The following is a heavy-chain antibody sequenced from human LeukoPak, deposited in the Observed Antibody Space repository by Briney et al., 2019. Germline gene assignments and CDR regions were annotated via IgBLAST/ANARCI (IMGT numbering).Heavy chain of an antibody. Sequence: GGSLRLSCAASGFTFSSYSMNWVRQAPGKGLEWVSSISSSSSYIYYADSVKGRFTNSRDNAKNSLYLQMNSLRAEDTAVYYCSLSPTHDGMDVWGQGTTVTVSS. CDR1: GFTFSSYS. D-gene: IGHD3-9*01. CDR3: SLSPTHDGMDV. CDR2: ISSSSSYI. V-gene: IGHV3-21*01. J-gene: IGHJ6*02.